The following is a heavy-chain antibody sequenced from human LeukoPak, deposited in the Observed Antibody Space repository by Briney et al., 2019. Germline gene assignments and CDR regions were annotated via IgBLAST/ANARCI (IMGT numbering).Heavy chain of an antibody. CDR3: ARAYSYVLYYFVY. D-gene: IGHD5-18*01. V-gene: IGHV4-34*01. CDR2: ISHSGST. J-gene: IGHJ4*02. Sequence: SETLSLTCAVYGGSFSGYYWSWIRQPPGKGLEWIGEISHSGSTNYNPSLKSRVTISVDTSKNQFSLKLSSVTAADTAVYYCARAYSYVLYYFVYWGQGTLVTVFS. CDR1: GGSFSGYY.